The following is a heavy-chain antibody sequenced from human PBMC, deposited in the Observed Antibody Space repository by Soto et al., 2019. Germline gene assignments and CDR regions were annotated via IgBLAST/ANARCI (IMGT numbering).Heavy chain of an antibody. D-gene: IGHD2-2*01. CDR1: GYIFTSYS. Sequence: QVQLGQSGAEVKKPGASVKVSCKAFGYIFTSYSIHWVRQAPGQRLEWMGWINTDNGKTRDSQKFQDRVTLTRDTSANTAYMEVSSLKPEDTAVYYCARAGNCTSTTCFSGWLDPWGQGTLVTVSS. V-gene: IGHV1-3*04. CDR3: ARAGNCTSTTCFSGWLDP. CDR2: INTDNGKT. J-gene: IGHJ5*02.